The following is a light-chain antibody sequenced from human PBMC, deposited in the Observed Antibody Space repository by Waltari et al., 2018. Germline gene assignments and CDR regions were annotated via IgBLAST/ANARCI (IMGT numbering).Light chain of an antibody. CDR1: SNDVGAYNY. Sequence: QSALTQPRSVSGSPGQSVTISCTGTSNDVGAYNYVSWHQQHPGKAPKLMTYDVSKRPSGVPDRCAASKSGNTASRTISGLQAEDEADYYCCSYTGTYTHWVFGGGTKLTVL. J-gene: IGLJ3*02. CDR3: CSYTGTYTHWV. CDR2: DVS. V-gene: IGLV2-11*01.